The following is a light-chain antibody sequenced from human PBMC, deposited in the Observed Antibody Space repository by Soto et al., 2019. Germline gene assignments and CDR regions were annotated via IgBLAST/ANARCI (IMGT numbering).Light chain of an antibody. CDR2: KAS. V-gene: IGKV1-5*03. J-gene: IGKJ4*01. CDR1: QSVSTW. CDR3: XQYHIYPVT. Sequence: DIQMTQSPSTLSASVGDRVTITCRASQSVSTWLAWYQQKPGKAPKLLIHKASTLENGVPSRFSGRGSGTXXXXXXXXLQTXDFAXXSXXQYHIYPVTFGGGTKVEIK.